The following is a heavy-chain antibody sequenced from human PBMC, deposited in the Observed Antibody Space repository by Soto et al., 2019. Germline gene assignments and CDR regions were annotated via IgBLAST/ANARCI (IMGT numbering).Heavy chain of an antibody. V-gene: IGHV3-30*18. Sequence: QVQLVESGGGVVQPGGSLRLSCAASGFTFSKYGMHWVRQAPGKGLEWVAVISYDGSVEYYGDSVKGRFTISRDNSQHTLFLQMTSLRAEETAVYYCAKPSEPFRAPYYFDSWGRGTLVTVSS. CDR1: GFTFSKYG. CDR3: AKPSEPFRAPYYFDS. D-gene: IGHD1-26*01. J-gene: IGHJ4*02. CDR2: ISYDGSVE.